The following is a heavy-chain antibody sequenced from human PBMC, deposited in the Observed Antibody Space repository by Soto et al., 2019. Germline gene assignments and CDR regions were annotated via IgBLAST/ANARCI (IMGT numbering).Heavy chain of an antibody. V-gene: IGHV1-69*01. J-gene: IGHJ4*02. CDR2: IIPMFDTT. CDR3: TRHRGYSSGYWGQDF. CDR1: GGAFGSYA. Sequence: QVQLVQSGAEVKKPGSSVKVSCKASGGAFGSYAINWVRQAPGQGLEWMGGIIPMFDTTNYAQRFQGRATVTADESTSTVYLELTRLRSEDTAMYYGTRHRGYSSGYWGQDFWGQGTLVTVSS. D-gene: IGHD5-12*01.